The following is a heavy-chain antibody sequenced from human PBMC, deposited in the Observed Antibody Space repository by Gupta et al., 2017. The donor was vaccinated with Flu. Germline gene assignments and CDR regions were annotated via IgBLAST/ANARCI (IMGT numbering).Heavy chain of an antibody. CDR1: GFTFSSYA. CDR2: ISGSGGST. D-gene: IGHD5-18*01. CDR3: ANLPIQDWYFDL. Sequence: EVQLLESGGGLVQPGGSLRLSCAASGFTFSSYAMSWVRQAPGKGLEWVSAISGSGGSTYYADSVKGRFTISRDNSKNTLYLQMNSLRAEDTAVYYCANLPIQDWYFDLWGRGTLVTVSS. V-gene: IGHV3-23*01. J-gene: IGHJ2*01.